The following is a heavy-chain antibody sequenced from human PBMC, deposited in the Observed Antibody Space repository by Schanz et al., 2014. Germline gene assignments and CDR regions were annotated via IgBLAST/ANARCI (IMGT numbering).Heavy chain of an antibody. CDR1: GGSFSGYY. CDR3: ARGHHPHGITVAARGFDP. J-gene: IGHJ5*02. D-gene: IGHD6-19*01. V-gene: IGHV4-34*01. CDR2: IYHSGST. Sequence: QVQLRQWGAGLLGPSETLSLTCAVYGGSFSGYYWTWIRQPPGKRLEWIGEIYHSGSTNYNPSLKSRVTISVDKPKKQFSLKVTSMTAADTAVYYCARGHHPHGITVAARGFDPWGQGTLVTVSS.